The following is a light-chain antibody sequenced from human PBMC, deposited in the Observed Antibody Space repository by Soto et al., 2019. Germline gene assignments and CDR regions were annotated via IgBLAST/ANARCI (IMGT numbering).Light chain of an antibody. CDR1: SSDVGAYNY. CDR2: QVS. V-gene: IGLV2-14*01. Sequence: QSALTQPASVSGSPGQSIAISCTGTSSDVGAYNYVSWYQQHPGKAPKLMIYQVSNRPSGISNRFSGSKSGNTASLTISGLQAEDEADYYCSSYTRSKTPYVFGTGTKVTV. CDR3: SSYTRSKTPYV. J-gene: IGLJ1*01.